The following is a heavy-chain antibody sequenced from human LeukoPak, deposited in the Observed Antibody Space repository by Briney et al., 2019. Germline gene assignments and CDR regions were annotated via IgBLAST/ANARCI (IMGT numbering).Heavy chain of an antibody. V-gene: IGHV3-23*01. D-gene: IGHD6-6*01. CDR1: GFTFSSFG. J-gene: IGHJ4*02. CDR2: ISDDGRST. Sequence: QAGASLRLSFAAAGFTFSSFGISSARQPPGKWLEWVSAISDDGRSTYYADSVKGRFTISRDNSKNTLYLQMNSLRFEDTALYFCAKRVPYSSSSVYFDYWGQGTLVTVSS. CDR3: AKRVPYSSSSVYFDY.